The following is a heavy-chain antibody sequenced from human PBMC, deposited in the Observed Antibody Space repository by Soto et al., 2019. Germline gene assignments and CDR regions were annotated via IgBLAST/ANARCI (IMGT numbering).Heavy chain of an antibody. CDR3: AKDLSGYSSSWYLDY. V-gene: IGHV4-39*02. D-gene: IGHD6-13*01. CDR2: IYYSGST. Sequence: SETLSLTCTVSGGSISSSSYYWGWIRQPTGKGLEWIGSIYYSGSTYYNPSLKSRVTISVDTSKNQFSLKLSSVTAADTAVYYCAKDLSGYSSSWYLDYWGQGTLVTVSS. CDR1: GGSISSSSYY. J-gene: IGHJ4*02.